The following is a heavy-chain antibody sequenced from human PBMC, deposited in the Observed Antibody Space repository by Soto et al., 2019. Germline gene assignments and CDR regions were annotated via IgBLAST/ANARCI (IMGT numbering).Heavy chain of an antibody. V-gene: IGHV1-18*01. CDR2: ISAYNGNT. CDR3: AGEVPGPYYDFWSGYYPLPSSLLYGMDV. Sequence: ASVKVSCKASGYTFTSYGISWVRQAPGQGLEWMGWISAYNGNTNYAQKLQGRDTMTTDTSTSTAYMELRSLRSDDTAVYYCAGEVPGPYYDFWSGYYPLPSSLLYGMDVWG. D-gene: IGHD3-3*01. CDR1: GYTFTSYG. J-gene: IGHJ6*02.